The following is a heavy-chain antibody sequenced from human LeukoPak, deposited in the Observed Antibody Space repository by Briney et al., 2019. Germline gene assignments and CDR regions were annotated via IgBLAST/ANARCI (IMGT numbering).Heavy chain of an antibody. CDR1: GYTFTSYD. D-gene: IGHD2-2*02. CDR2: MNPNSGNT. J-gene: IGHJ5*02. V-gene: IGHV1-8*01. Sequence: ASVKVSCKASGYTFTSYDINWVRQATGQGLEWMGWMNPNSGNTGYAQKFQGRVTMTRNTSISTAYMELRSLRSDDTAVYYCARDIVVVPAAITYNWFDPWGQGTLVTVSS. CDR3: ARDIVVVPAAITYNWFDP.